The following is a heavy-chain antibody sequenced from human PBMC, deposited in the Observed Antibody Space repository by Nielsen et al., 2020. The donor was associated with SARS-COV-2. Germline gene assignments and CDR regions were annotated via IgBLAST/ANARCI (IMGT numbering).Heavy chain of an antibody. V-gene: IGHV1-69*06. CDR3: ARGKFENRHFDSGSRYIPFDY. D-gene: IGHD3-10*01. Sequence: SVKVSCKASGGSFGTFALNWLRQAPGQGLEWMGGIIPIFGTPDYAQKFHGRVTISADRSTTTAYMELSSLTSDDTAVYYCARGKFENRHFDSGSRYIPFDYWGRGTLVTVSS. CDR2: IIPIFGTP. J-gene: IGHJ4*02. CDR1: GGSFGTFA.